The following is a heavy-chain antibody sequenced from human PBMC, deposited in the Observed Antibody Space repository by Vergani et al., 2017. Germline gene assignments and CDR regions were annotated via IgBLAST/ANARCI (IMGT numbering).Heavy chain of an antibody. CDR1: GFIFSDHY. V-gene: IGHV3-72*01. CDR2: IRNKANDYTT. D-gene: IGHD1-1*01. Sequence: EVQVVESGGGLVQPGGSLRLSCAASGFIFSDHYMDWVRQAPGKGLEWVGRIRNKANDYTTQYAASVEGRFTISRDDSKSYLYLQMNSLQTEDTALYYCVRVKGSNWNDHLYDIWGQGTLVTVSS. J-gene: IGHJ3*02. CDR3: VRVKGSNWNDHLYDI.